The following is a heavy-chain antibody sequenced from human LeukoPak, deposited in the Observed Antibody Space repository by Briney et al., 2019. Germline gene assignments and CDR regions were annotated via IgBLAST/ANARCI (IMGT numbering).Heavy chain of an antibody. CDR3: ARVPAGVIGMKDAFDI. J-gene: IGHJ3*02. D-gene: IGHD3-16*02. CDR1: GFTFSSYW. V-gene: IGHV3-7*01. Sequence: PGGSLRLSCAASGFTFSSYWMSCVRQAPGKGLEWVANIKQDGSEKYYVDSVKGRFTISRDNAKNSLYLQMNSLRAEDTAVYYCARVPAGVIGMKDAFDIWGQGTMVTVSS. CDR2: IKQDGSEK.